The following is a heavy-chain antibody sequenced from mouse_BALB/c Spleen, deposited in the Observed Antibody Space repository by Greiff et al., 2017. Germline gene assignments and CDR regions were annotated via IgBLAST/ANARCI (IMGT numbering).Heavy chain of an antibody. V-gene: IGHV1-54*01. J-gene: IGHJ2*01. D-gene: IGHD4-1*02. Sequence: VKLMESGAELVRPGTSVKVSCKASGYAFTNYLIEWVKQRPGQGLEWIGVINPGSGGTNYNEKFKGKATLTADKSSSTAYMQLSSLTSDDSAVYFCARLQLMDYWGQGTTLTVSS. CDR1: GYAFTNYL. CDR3: ARLQLMDY. CDR2: INPGSGGT.